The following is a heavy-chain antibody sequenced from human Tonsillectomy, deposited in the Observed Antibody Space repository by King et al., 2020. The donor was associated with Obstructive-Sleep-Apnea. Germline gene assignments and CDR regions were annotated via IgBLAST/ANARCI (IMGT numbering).Heavy chain of an antibody. CDR3: VRVDGGEAGAYQYNYALDV. D-gene: IGHD2-15*01. V-gene: IGHV3-30*04. Sequence: QVQLVESGGGVVQSGRSLRLSCAASGFTFSIYAMHWVRQAPGKGLDWVAGISSDGRNKYYTDSGKGRFTISRDNSQNTLYVQMNSLRVEDTAVYYCVRVDGGEAGAYQYNYALDVWGHGTTVTVSS. J-gene: IGHJ6*02. CDR2: ISSDGRNK. CDR1: GFTFSIYA.